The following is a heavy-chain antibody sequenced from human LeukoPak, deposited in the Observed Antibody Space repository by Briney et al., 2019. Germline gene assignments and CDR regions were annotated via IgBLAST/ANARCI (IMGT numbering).Heavy chain of an antibody. CDR3: AKDPHPYGSGLFYYFDY. D-gene: IGHD3-10*01. V-gene: IGHV3-30*02. Sequence: GGSLRLSCAASGFTFSSYGMHWVRQAPGKGLEWVAFIPYDGSNKYYADSVKGRFTISGVNSKNTLYLQMNSLRAEDTAVYYCAKDPHPYGSGLFYYFDYWGQGTLVTVSS. J-gene: IGHJ4*02. CDR2: IPYDGSNK. CDR1: GFTFSSYG.